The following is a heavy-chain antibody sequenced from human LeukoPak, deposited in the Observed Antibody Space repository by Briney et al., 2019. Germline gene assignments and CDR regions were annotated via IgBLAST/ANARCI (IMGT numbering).Heavy chain of an antibody. D-gene: IGHD2-15*01. J-gene: IGHJ4*02. CDR1: GDSISSYY. CDR2: ISYSGST. V-gene: IGHV4-59*01. Sequence: SETLSLTCTVSGDSISSYYWSWIRQPPGKGLEWIGYISYSGSTNYIPSLKSRVTISLDKSNNQFSLKLNSVTAADTAVYYCARGGPGSGRLYYFDYWGQGTLVTVSS. CDR3: ARGGPGSGRLYYFDY.